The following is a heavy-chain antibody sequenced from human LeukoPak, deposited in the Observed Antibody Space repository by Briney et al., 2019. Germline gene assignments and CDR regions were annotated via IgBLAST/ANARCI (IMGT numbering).Heavy chain of an antibody. V-gene: IGHV4-39*01. J-gene: IGHJ4*02. CDR3: ARTTYYYDSSGYPLPPDY. CDR1: GGSVSSSSYQ. D-gene: IGHD3-22*01. Sequence: RSSETLSLTCTVSGGSVSSSSYQWGWIRQPPGKGLEWIGNIYYTGRTYYKASLKSRVTISVDTSRNQFSLKLSSVTAADTAVYYCARTTYYYDSSGYPLPPDYWGQGILVTVSS. CDR2: IYYTGRT.